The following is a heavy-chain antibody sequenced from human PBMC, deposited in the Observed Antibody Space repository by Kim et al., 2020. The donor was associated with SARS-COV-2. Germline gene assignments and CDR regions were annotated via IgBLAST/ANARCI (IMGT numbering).Heavy chain of an antibody. V-gene: IGHV1-46*01. Sequence: ASVKVSCKASGFSFTSYYMHWVRQAPGQGLEWMGLINPSGSSTGHAQKFQGRVTMTRDTSTSTVYMELSSLRSEDTAVYYCARRGTATPNYFDYWGQGTL. CDR3: ARRGTATPNYFDY. D-gene: IGHD5-18*01. CDR1: GFSFTSYY. J-gene: IGHJ4*02. CDR2: INPSGSST.